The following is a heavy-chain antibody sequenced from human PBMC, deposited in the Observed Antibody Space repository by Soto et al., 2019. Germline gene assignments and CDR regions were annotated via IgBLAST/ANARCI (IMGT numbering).Heavy chain of an antibody. J-gene: IGHJ4*02. CDR1: GFTFSDYY. CDR3: ARLDVRGAYHFDY. CDR2: TSTSSSTI. D-gene: IGHD3-10*01. Sequence: GGSLRLSCAASGFTFSDYYMSCTRQAPGKGLEWVSCTSTSSSTIYYADSVKGRFTISRDNAKRSVYLQMNSLRAEDTAVYYCARLDVRGAYHFDYLRPGTLVTVSS. V-gene: IGHV3-11*01.